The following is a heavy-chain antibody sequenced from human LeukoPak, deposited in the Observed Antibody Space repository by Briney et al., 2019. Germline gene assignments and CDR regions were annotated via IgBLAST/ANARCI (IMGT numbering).Heavy chain of an antibody. J-gene: IGHJ6*02. D-gene: IGHD3-3*01. Sequence: GRSLRLSCAASGFTSSSYGMHWVRQAPGKGPEWVALISYDGSNKYYADSVKGRFTIYRDNSKNTLYLQMNSLRAEDTAVYYCAKGYYDFWSGYYMPGGMDVWGQGTTVTVSS. CDR1: GFTSSSYG. V-gene: IGHV3-30*18. CDR3: AKGYYDFWSGYYMPGGMDV. CDR2: ISYDGSNK.